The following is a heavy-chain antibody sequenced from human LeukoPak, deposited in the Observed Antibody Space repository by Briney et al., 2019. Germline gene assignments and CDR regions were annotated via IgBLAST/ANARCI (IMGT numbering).Heavy chain of an antibody. Sequence: GGSLRLSCVASGLPIADFAMHWVRQAPGKGLEWVSLISGDGVSTFYADSVKGRFSISRDNSENSLYLEMNSLRTEDAAMYYCAKESGKFDYWGQGTLVAVSS. J-gene: IGHJ4*02. CDR2: ISGDGVST. CDR3: AKESGKFDY. V-gene: IGHV3-43*02. CDR1: GLPIADFA.